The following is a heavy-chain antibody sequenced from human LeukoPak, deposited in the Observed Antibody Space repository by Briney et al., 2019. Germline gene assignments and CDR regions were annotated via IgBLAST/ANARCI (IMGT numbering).Heavy chain of an antibody. D-gene: IGHD1-14*01. J-gene: IGHJ6*02. CDR3: ARSLLDGTDYGMDV. CDR2: VYYSGST. Sequence: PSQTLSLTCTVSGGSISSGGYYWSWIRQHPGKGLEWIGYVYYSGSTYYNPSLKSRLTISVDTSKNQFSLKLSSVTAADTAVYYCARSLLDGTDYGMDVWGQGTTVTVSS. V-gene: IGHV4-31*03. CDR1: GGSISSGGYY.